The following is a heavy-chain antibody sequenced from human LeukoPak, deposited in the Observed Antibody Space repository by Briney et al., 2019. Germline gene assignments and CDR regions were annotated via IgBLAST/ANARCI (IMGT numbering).Heavy chain of an antibody. D-gene: IGHD1-7*01. J-gene: IGHJ6*03. Sequence: PSQTLSLTCAVYGGSFSGYYWSWIRQPPGKGLEWIGEINHSGSTNYNPSLKSRVTISVDTSKNQFSLKLSSVTAADTAVYYCARLELRVYYYYYYMDVWGKGTTVTVSS. V-gene: IGHV4-34*01. CDR3: ARLELRVYYYYYYMDV. CDR1: GGSFSGYY. CDR2: INHSGST.